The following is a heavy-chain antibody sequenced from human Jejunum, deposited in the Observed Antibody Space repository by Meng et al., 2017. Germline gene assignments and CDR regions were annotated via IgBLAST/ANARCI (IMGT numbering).Heavy chain of an antibody. CDR1: GFTFSSYA. J-gene: IGHJ4*02. CDR2: ISYDGSNK. CDR3: ARVGYSYGLKSDHFHY. Sequence: GGSLRLSCAASGFTFSSYAMHWVRQAPGKGLEWVAVISYDGSNKYYADSVKGRFTISRDNSKNTLYLQMHSLRAEDTAVYYCARVGYSYGLKSDHFHYWGQGTLVTVSS. V-gene: IGHV3-30*01. D-gene: IGHD5-18*01.